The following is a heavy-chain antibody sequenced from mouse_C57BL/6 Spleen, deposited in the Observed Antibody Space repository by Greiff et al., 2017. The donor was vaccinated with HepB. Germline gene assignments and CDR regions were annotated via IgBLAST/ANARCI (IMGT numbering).Heavy chain of an antibody. Sequence: EVKLMESGAELVRPGASVKLSCTASGFNIKDDYMHWVKQRPEQGLEWIGWIDPENGDTEYASKFQGKATITADTSSNTAYLQLSSLTSEDTAVYYCTTPLSYGSSPYAMDYWGQGTSVTVSS. CDR1: GFNIKDDY. CDR3: TTPLSYGSSPYAMDY. J-gene: IGHJ4*01. V-gene: IGHV14-4*01. D-gene: IGHD1-1*01. CDR2: IDPENGDT.